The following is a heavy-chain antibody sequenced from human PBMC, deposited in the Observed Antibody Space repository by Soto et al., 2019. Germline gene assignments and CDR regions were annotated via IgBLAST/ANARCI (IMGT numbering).Heavy chain of an antibody. CDR3: ASSRAYYYGMDV. CDR2: ISSSSSYI. Sequence: GGSLRLSCAASGFTFSSYSMNWVRQAPGKGLEWVSSISSSSSYIYYADSVKGRFTISRDNAKNSLYLQMNSLRAEDTAVYYCASSRAYYYGMDVWGQGTTVTVSS. J-gene: IGHJ6*02. CDR1: GFTFSSYS. V-gene: IGHV3-21*01.